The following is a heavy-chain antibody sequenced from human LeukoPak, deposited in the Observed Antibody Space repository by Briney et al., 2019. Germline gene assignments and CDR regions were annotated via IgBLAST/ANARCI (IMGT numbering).Heavy chain of an antibody. V-gene: IGHV4-59*08. CDR3: AKGDYSYFDY. CDR2: ICDGGNT. J-gene: IGHJ4*02. CDR1: GFTFSGHY. Sequence: GSLRLSCAASGFTFSGHYMSWVRQAPGKGLEWIAYICDGGNTNYNPSLKSRVTMLLDTSKNQFFLDLSSVTAADTAVYYCAKGDYSYFDYWGQGTLVTVSS. D-gene: IGHD4-11*01.